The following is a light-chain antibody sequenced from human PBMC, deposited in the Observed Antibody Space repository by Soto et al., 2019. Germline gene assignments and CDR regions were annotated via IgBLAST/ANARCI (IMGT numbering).Light chain of an antibody. J-gene: IGKJ2*01. CDR2: WAS. CDR3: QQYYSTPYT. Sequence: DIVMTQSPDSLAVSLGERATINCKSSQSVLYSSNNKNYLAWYQQKPGQPPKLLIYWASTRESGVPDRFSGSGSGTDFTLTISSRQAEDGAVYYCQQYYSTPYTLGQGTKLEIK. V-gene: IGKV4-1*01. CDR1: QSVLYSSNNKNY.